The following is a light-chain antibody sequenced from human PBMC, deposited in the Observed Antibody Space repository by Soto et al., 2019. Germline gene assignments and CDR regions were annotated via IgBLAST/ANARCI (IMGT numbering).Light chain of an antibody. Sequence: DMQMTQSPSTLSASVGDRVTITCRASQSVNNYLAWYQQKPGKAPKLLIDEASKLESGVPSRFSGSGSATEFSLTISSLQPDDSATYYCQQYNSYSWTFGQGTKVEIK. CDR3: QQYNSYSWT. CDR1: QSVNNY. J-gene: IGKJ1*01. CDR2: EAS. V-gene: IGKV1-5*03.